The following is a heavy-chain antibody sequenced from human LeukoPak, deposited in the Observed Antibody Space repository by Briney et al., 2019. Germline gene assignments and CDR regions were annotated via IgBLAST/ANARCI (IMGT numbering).Heavy chain of an antibody. V-gene: IGHV3-7*01. J-gene: IGHJ4*02. CDR2: IKQDGSEK. D-gene: IGHD5-12*01. Sequence: PGGSLRLSCAASGFTFSNYWMRWVRQAPGKGLEWVANIKQDGSEKYYVDSVKGRFTISRDNAKNSLYLQMNSLRAEDTAVYYCARGGQWLRYWGQGTLVTVSS. CDR1: GFTFSNYW. CDR3: ARGGQWLRY.